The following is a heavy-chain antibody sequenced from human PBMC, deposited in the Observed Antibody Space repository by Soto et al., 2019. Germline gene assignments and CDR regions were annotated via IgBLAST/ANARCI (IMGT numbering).Heavy chain of an antibody. D-gene: IGHD6-19*01. CDR3: ARGSGWVDY. V-gene: IGHV3-7*01. CDR2: INQDGTQK. CDR1: GFTFSNYW. Sequence: EVQVVESGGGLVQPGGSLRLSCAASGFTFSNYWMTWVRQAPGKGLEWVVNINQDGTQKYFVDSVKGRFTISRDNAKNSVYLQMNSLRAEDTAVYYCARGSGWVDYWGQGTLVTVSS. J-gene: IGHJ4*02.